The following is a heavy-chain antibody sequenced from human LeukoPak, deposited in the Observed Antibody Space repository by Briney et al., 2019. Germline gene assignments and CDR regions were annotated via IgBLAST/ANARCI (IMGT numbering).Heavy chain of an antibody. D-gene: IGHD2-15*01. CDR3: ARTGRGEGDY. CDR2: ISSSSSYI. V-gene: IGHV3-21*01. Sequence: GGSLRLSCAASGFTFSSYSMNWVRQAPGKGLEWVSSISSSSSYIYHADSVKGRSTISRDNAKNSLYLQMNSLRAEDTAVYYCARTGRGEGDYWGQGTLVTVSS. J-gene: IGHJ4*02. CDR1: GFTFSSYS.